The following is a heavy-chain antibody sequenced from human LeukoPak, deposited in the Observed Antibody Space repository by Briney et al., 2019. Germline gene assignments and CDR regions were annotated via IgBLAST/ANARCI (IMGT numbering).Heavy chain of an antibody. CDR2: MNPNSGNT. V-gene: IGHV1-8*03. J-gene: IGHJ5*02. D-gene: IGHD6-13*01. Sequence: RASVKVSFKASGYTFTSYDINRMRQATGQGLEFIRSMNPNSGNTGYAQKFQGRVTITRNASISTAYMELSSLRSEDTAVYYCARDGAAGKGVNWFDPWGQGTLVTVSS. CDR1: GYTFTSYD. CDR3: ARDGAAGKGVNWFDP.